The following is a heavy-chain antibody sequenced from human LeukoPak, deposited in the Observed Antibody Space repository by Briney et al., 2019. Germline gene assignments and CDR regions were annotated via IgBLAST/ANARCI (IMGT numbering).Heavy chain of an antibody. J-gene: IGHJ4*02. V-gene: IGHV1-24*01. CDR2: FDPEDGET. D-gene: IGHD3-3*01. CDR3: ARTSLRFLVVN. CDR1: GYTLTELS. Sequence: ASVKVSCTVSGYTLTELSMHWVRQAPGKGLEWMGGFDPEDGETIYAQKFQGRVTITADESTSTAYMELSSLRSEDTAVYYCARTSLRFLVVNWGQGTLVTVSS.